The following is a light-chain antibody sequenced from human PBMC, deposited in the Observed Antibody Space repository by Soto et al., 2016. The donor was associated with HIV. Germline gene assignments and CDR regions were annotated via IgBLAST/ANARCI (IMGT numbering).Light chain of an antibody. V-gene: IGKV1-33*01. CDR2: DAS. J-gene: IGKJ2*01. CDR1: LDITNR. CDR3: LQDYNYPYT. Sequence: IQMTQSPSSLSASVGDRVTITCQANLDITNRVNWYQQKPGKPPKLLIHDASNLETGIPSRFSGGGSGIHFTFTISSLQPEDSASYFCLQDYNYPYTFGQGTKLEIK.